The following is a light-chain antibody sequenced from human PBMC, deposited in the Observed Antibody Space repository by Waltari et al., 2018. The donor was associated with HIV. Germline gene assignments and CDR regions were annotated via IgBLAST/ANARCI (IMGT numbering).Light chain of an antibody. Sequence: QSALTQPASVSGSPGQSITISCTGTSGDVGGYDYVPWYQQHPGKAPKLMIYDVSNRPSGVSNRFSGSKSGNTASLISSGLQAEDEADYYCSSYTSSSTRVFGTGTAVTVV. CDR2: DVS. CDR3: SSYTSSSTRV. CDR1: SGDVGGYDY. J-gene: IGLJ1*01. V-gene: IGLV2-14*03.